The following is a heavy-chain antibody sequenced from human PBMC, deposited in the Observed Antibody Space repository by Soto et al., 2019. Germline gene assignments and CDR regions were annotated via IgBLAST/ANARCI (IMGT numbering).Heavy chain of an antibody. CDR2: TRNKANSYTT. J-gene: IGHJ6*03. V-gene: IGHV3-72*01. Sequence: GGSLRLSCAASGFTFSDHYMDWVRQAPGKGLEWVGRTRNKANSYTTEYAASVKGRFTISRDDSKNSLYLQMNSLKTEDTAVYYCARDPDLRYYYYMDVWGKGTTVTVSS. CDR1: GFTFSDHY. CDR3: ARDPDLRYYYYMDV.